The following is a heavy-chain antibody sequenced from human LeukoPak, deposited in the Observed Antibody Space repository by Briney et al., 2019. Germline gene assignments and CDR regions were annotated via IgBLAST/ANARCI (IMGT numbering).Heavy chain of an antibody. CDR3: VREIKIMGFRAFDY. V-gene: IGHV3-64*04. J-gene: IGHJ4*02. D-gene: IGHD3-10*01. CDR2: ISSNGGST. CDR1: GFTFSSYA. Sequence: GGSLRLSCSGSGFTFSSYAMHWVRQAPGKGLEYVSTISSNGGSTYYADSVKGRFTISRDNAKNTLYLQMDSLTVEDTGLYYCVREIKIMGFRAFDYWGQGTPVTVSS.